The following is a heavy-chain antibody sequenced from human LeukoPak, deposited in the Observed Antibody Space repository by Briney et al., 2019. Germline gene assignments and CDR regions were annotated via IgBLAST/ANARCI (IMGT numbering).Heavy chain of an antibody. D-gene: IGHD3-10*02. J-gene: IGHJ4*02. CDR3: AKDLRGNYLRNFDY. CDR1: QFTFYSYG. CDR2: ISSSSATT. Sequence: TGGSLRLSCAASQFTFYSYGMTWVRQAPGKGLEWVSSISSSSATTYYADPVKGRFTISRDNSKNALYLQMNSLRAEDTAVYYCAKDLRGNYLRNFDYWGQGVLVTVSS. V-gene: IGHV3-23*01.